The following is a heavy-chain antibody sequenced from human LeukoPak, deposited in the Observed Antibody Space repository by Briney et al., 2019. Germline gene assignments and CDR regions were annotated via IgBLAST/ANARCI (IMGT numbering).Heavy chain of an antibody. CDR2: IYYSGST. CDR3: ARDYCSGGSCYGYAFDI. D-gene: IGHD2-15*01. J-gene: IGHJ3*02. V-gene: IGHV4-30-4*08. Sequence: SQTLSLTCTVSGGSISSGDYYWSWIRQPPGKGLEWIGYIYYSGSTYYNPSLKSRVTISVDTSKNQFSLKLSSVTAADTAVYYCARDYCSGGSCYGYAFDIWGQGTMVTVSS. CDR1: GGSISSGDYY.